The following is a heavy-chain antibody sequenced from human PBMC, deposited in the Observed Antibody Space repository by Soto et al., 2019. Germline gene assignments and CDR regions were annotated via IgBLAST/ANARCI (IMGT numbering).Heavy chain of an antibody. V-gene: IGHV1-69*12. CDR1: GGTFSSYA. D-gene: IGHD2-21*02. Sequence: QVQLVQSGAEVKKPGSSVKVSCKASGGTFSSYAISWVRQAPGQGLEWMGGIIPIFGTANYAQKFQGRVTINADESTSTAFMELSSLRSEDTAVYYCPRLGCGGDCYSDWYFDLWGRGTLVTVSS. CDR3: PRLGCGGDCYSDWYFDL. J-gene: IGHJ2*01. CDR2: IIPIFGTA.